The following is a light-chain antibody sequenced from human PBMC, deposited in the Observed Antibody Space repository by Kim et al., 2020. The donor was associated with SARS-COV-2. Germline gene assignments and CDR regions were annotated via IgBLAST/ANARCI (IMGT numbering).Light chain of an antibody. CDR1: QSVSSY. V-gene: IGKV3-11*01. Sequence: EIVLTQSPATLSLSPGERATLSCRASQSVSSYLVWYQQKPGQAPRLLIYDASKRATGIPARFSGSGSGTDFTLTISSLEPEDFAVYYCHHRNNCSPTFGQGTQLEIK. CDR3: HHRNNCSPT. CDR2: DAS. J-gene: IGKJ5*01.